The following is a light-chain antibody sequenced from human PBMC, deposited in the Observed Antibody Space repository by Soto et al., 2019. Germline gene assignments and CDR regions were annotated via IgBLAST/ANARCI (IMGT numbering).Light chain of an antibody. J-gene: IGLJ1*01. CDR2: EVT. CDR3: CSYSSSTTFYV. V-gene: IGLV2-14*01. Sequence: QSALTQPASVSGSPGQSITISCTGSSSDVGNYDYVSWYQQHPDKAPQLMIYEVTQRPSGVSNRFSGSKSGNTAYLTISGLQAEDEAGYYCCSYSSSTTFYVFGTGTKVTVL. CDR1: SSDVGNYDY.